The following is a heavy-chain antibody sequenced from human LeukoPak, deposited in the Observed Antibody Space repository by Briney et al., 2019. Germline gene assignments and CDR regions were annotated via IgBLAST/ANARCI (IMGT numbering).Heavy chain of an antibody. CDR3: ARDRYWADY. D-gene: IGHD2-21*01. J-gene: IGHJ4*02. CDR1: GFTFSNYW. V-gene: IGHV3-7*01. CDR2: IKLDGSEK. Sequence: RPGGSLRLSCAASGFTFSNYWMSWVRQAPGKGLEWVANIKLDGSEKYYVDSVKGRFTISRDNPKNSLYLQMNSLRAEDTAVYYCARDRYWADYWGQGTLVTVSS.